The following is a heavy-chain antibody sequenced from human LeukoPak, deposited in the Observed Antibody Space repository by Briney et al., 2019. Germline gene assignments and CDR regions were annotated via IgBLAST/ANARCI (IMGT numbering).Heavy chain of an antibody. CDR3: ARGGLRVMVYRLYYMDV. D-gene: IGHD2-8*01. V-gene: IGHV1-2*02. CDR1: GYSFTGYY. J-gene: IGHJ6*03. CDR2: INPNSGDT. Sequence: VSVKVSCKASGYSFTGYYMHWVRQAPGQGLEWMGWINPNSGDTKYAQKFQGRVTMTRDTSIGTAYMELTRLRSDDTAVYYCARGGLRVMVYRLYYMDVWGKGTTVTVSS.